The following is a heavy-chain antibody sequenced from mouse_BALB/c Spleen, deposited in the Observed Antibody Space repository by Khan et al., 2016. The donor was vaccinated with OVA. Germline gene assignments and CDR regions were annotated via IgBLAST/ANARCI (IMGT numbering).Heavy chain of an antibody. D-gene: IGHD1-1*02. Sequence: QVQLQQPGAELVKPGASVKLSCKASGYTFTSYYIYWVKQRPGQGLEWIGGINPSNGGTYFNEKFESKATLTVDKSSRTALMQVSSLTSEDSAVYYCTRSGWAAFAYWGQGTLVTVAA. CDR1: GYTFTSYY. CDR2: INPSNGGT. J-gene: IGHJ3*01. V-gene: IGHV1S81*02. CDR3: TRSGWAAFAY.